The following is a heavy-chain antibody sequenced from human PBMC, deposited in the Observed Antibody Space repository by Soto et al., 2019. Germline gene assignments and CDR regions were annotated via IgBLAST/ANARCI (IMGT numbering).Heavy chain of an antibody. CDR3: ASLLGGIGGYDY. Sequence: QVQLVQSGAEVKKPGSSVKVSCKASGGTFSSYTISWVRQAPGQGLEWMGRIIPILGIANYAQKFQGRVTITADITTSTAYMELSSLRSEDTAVYYCASLLGGIGGYDYWGQGTLVTVSS. D-gene: IGHD1-26*01. V-gene: IGHV1-69*02. J-gene: IGHJ4*02. CDR2: IIPILGIA. CDR1: GGTFSSYT.